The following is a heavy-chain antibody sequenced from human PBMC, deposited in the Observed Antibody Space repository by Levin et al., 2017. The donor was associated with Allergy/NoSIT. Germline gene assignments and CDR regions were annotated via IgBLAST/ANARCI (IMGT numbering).Heavy chain of an antibody. J-gene: IGHJ4*02. Sequence: GGSLRLSCAASGFTFSSYGMHWVRQAPGKGLEWVAVIWYDGSNKYYADSVKGRFTISRDNSKNTLYLQMNSLRAEDTAVYYCARGGYNWNDVGVFCDYWGQGTLVTVSS. D-gene: IGHD1-1*01. CDR1: GFTFSSYG. CDR2: IWYDGSNK. V-gene: IGHV3-33*01. CDR3: ARGGYNWNDVGVFCDY.